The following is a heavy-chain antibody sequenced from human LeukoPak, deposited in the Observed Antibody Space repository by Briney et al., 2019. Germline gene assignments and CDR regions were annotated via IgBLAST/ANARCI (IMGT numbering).Heavy chain of an antibody. V-gene: IGHV3-7*01. Sequence: GGPLRLSCAACGFNFSSYWMSWGRQAPGKGLEWVANIKQDGSEKYYVDSVKGRFTISRDNAKNSLYLQMNSLRAEDTAVYYCARSSRDVYCSSTSCYYDAFDIWGQGTMVTVSS. CDR2: IKQDGSEK. CDR3: ARSSRDVYCSSTSCYYDAFDI. J-gene: IGHJ3*02. D-gene: IGHD2-2*01. CDR1: GFNFSSYW.